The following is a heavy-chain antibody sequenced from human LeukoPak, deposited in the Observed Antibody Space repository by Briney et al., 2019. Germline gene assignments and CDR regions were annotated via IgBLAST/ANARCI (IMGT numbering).Heavy chain of an antibody. CDR3: ARQRPIYFDY. V-gene: IGHV4-39*01. CDR1: GGSISSSSYY. CDR2: IYYSGST. Sequence: SETLSLTCTVSGGSISSSSYYWGWIRQPPGKGLEWIGSIYYSGSTYYNPSLKSRVTIPVDTSKNQFSLKLSSVTAADTAVYYCARQRPIYFDYWGQGTLVTVSS. J-gene: IGHJ4*02.